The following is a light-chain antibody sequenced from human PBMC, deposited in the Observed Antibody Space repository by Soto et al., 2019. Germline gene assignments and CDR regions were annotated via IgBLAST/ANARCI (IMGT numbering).Light chain of an antibody. CDR2: DVT. V-gene: IGLV2-14*01. Sequence: QSVLTQPASVSGSPGQSITISCTGTSSDVGGYNYVSWYQQHPGKVPKLMIYDVTNRPSGVSNRFSGSKSGNTASLTISGLQAEDEGDYYCSSYTTSTTVVFGGGTSSPS. J-gene: IGLJ2*01. CDR1: SSDVGGYNY. CDR3: SSYTTSTTVV.